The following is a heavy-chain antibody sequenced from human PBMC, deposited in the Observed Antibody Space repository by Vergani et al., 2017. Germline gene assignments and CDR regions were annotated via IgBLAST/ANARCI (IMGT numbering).Heavy chain of an antibody. CDR1: GGSISSYY. V-gene: IGHV4-59*01. CDR2: IYYSGST. CDR3: ARDGGNSGYEYFDY. Sequence: QVQLQESGPGLVKTSETLSLTCTVSGGSISSYYWSWIRQPPGKGLEWIGYIYYSGSTNYNPSLKSRVTISVDTSKNQFSLKLSSVTAADTAVYYCARDGGNSGYEYFDYWGQGTLVTVSS. J-gene: IGHJ4*02. D-gene: IGHD5-12*01.